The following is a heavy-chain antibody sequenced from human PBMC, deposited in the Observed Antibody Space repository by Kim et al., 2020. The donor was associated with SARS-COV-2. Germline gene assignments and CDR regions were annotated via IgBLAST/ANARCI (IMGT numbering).Heavy chain of an antibody. D-gene: IGHD3-22*01. CDR1: GFTFDDYA. Sequence: GGSLRLSCAASGFTFDDYAMHWVRQAPGKGLEWVSGISWNSGSIGYADSVKGRFTISRDNAKNSLYLQMNSLIAEDTALYYCAKDDSSGYRPWYYFDYWG. J-gene: IGHJ4*01. CDR3: AKDDSSGYRPWYYFDY. CDR2: ISWNSGSI. V-gene: IGHV3-9*01.